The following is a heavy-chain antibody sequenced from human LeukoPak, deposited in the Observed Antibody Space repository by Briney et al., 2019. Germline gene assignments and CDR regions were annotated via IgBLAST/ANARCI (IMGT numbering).Heavy chain of an antibody. CDR1: GYTFTGYY. CDR3: ARADGGRKVGAPPN. V-gene: IGHV1-2*02. D-gene: IGHD1-26*01. Sequence: GASVKVSCXASGYTFTGYYMHWVRQAPGQGLEWMGWINPNSGGTNYAQKFQGRVTMTRDTSISTAYMELSRLRSDDTAVYYCARADGGRKVGAPPNWGQGTLVTVSS. CDR2: INPNSGGT. J-gene: IGHJ4*02.